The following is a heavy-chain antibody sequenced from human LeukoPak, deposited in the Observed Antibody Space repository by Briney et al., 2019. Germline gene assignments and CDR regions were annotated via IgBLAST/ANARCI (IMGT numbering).Heavy chain of an antibody. CDR1: GFTFSSYA. Sequence: PGGSLRLSCAASGFTFSSYAMSWVRQAPGKGLEWVSAISGSGGSTYYADSVKGRFTISRDNSKNTLYLQMNSLRAEDTAVYYCAKGLNMVRGVWDAFDIWGQGTMVTVSS. V-gene: IGHV3-23*01. J-gene: IGHJ3*02. CDR3: AKGLNMVRGVWDAFDI. D-gene: IGHD3-10*01. CDR2: ISGSGGST.